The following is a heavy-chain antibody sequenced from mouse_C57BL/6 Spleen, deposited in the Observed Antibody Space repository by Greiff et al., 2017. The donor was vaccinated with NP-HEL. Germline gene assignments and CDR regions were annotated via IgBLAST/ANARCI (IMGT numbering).Heavy chain of an antibody. CDR3: ARGCTVVAVGDFDY. V-gene: IGHV1-81*01. Sequence: VKLQQSGAELARPGASVKLSCKASGYTFTSYGMSWVKQRTGQGLEWIGEIYHRSGNTYYNEKLKGKATLTADKSSSTAYMEIRSLTSEDSAVYFCARGCTVVAVGDFDYWGQGTTLTVSS. D-gene: IGHD1-1*01. CDR2: IYHRSGNT. CDR1: GYTFTSYG. J-gene: IGHJ2*01.